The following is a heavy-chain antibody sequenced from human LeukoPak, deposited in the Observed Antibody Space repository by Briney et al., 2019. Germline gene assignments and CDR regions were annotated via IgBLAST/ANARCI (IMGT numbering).Heavy chain of an antibody. Sequence: GGSLRLSCAASGFTFSNFYMSWFRQAPGKGLEWLSYISGSGTNQHYADSVRGRFTISRDNAENSLSLQMDSLRAEDTAVYCCARPVSPNYFYYMDVWGKGTTVTVSS. V-gene: IGHV3-11*01. CDR1: GFTFSNFY. CDR2: ISGSGTNQ. D-gene: IGHD4-11*01. CDR3: ARPVSPNYFYYMDV. J-gene: IGHJ6*03.